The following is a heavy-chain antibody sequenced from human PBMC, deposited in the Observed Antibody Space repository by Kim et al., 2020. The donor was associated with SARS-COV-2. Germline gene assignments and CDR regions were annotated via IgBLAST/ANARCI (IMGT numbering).Heavy chain of an antibody. CDR2: INPSGGST. CDR1: GYTFTSYY. Sequence: ASVKVSCKASGYTFTSYYMHWVRQAPGQGLEWMGIINPSGGSTSYAQKFQGRVTMTRDTSTSTVYMELSSLRSEDTAVYYCARAHSPVLLWFRELLAPLNYGMDVWGQGTTVTVSS. D-gene: IGHD3-10*01. CDR3: ARAHSPVLLWFRELLAPLNYGMDV. V-gene: IGHV1-46*01. J-gene: IGHJ6*02.